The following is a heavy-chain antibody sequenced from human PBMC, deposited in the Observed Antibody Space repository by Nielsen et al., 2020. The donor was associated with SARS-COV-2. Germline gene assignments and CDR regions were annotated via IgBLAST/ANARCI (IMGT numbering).Heavy chain of an antibody. CDR2: ISYDGSNK. D-gene: IGHD3-10*02. Sequence: GESLKISCAASGFTFSSYGMHWVRQAPGKGLEWVAVISYDGSNKYYVDSVKGRFTISRDNSKNTLYLQMNSLRAEDTAVYYCAKDAYTSVRGYGMDVWGQGTTVTVSS. CDR1: GFTFSSYG. J-gene: IGHJ6*02. V-gene: IGHV3-30*18. CDR3: AKDAYTSVRGYGMDV.